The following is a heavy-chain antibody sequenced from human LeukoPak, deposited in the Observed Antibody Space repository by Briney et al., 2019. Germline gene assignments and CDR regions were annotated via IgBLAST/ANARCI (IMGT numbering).Heavy chain of an antibody. CDR1: GGSISSGGYY. D-gene: IGHD5-18*01. J-gene: IGHJ4*02. V-gene: IGHV4-31*03. CDR3: ARVGYNYGIDY. CDR2: IHYSGST. Sequence: SETLSLTCTVSGGSISSGGYYWSWIRQHPGKGLEWIGYIHYSGSTYYNPSLKSRVTISVDTSKNQFSLKLSSVTAADTAVYYCARVGYNYGIDYWGQGTLVTVSS.